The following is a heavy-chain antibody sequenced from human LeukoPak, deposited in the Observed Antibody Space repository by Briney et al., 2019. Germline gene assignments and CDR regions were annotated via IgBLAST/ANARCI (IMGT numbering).Heavy chain of an antibody. J-gene: IGHJ6*03. Sequence: SVKVSCKASGGTFTNYAISWVRQAPGQGLEWVGGIIPIFDTPNYARKFQGRVTITADESTSTAYMELSSLRSEDTAVYYCARVGYYDSSGYPSYYYYYMDVWGKGTTVTISS. D-gene: IGHD3-22*01. CDR1: GGTFTNYA. CDR2: IIPIFDTP. CDR3: ARVGYYDSSGYPSYYYYYMDV. V-gene: IGHV1-69*13.